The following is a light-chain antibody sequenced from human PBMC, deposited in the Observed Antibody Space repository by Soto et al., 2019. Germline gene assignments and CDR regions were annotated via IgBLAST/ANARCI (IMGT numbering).Light chain of an antibody. CDR3: NENYRLPRT. V-gene: IGKV1-39*01. J-gene: IGKJ1*01. CDR2: GAS. CDR1: QSISTY. Sequence: DIEMTQSPSSLSASVGDRVTITCRASQSISTYLNWYQKKPGKAPKSLIYGASTLQSGVPSRFSGSGSGTDFTITISSLQPDDFDNNFCNENYRLPRTFGQGTKVEIK.